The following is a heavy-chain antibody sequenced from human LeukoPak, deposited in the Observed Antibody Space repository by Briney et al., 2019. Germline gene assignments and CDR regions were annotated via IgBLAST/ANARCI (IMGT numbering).Heavy chain of an antibody. D-gene: IGHD3-3*01. Sequence: PSETLSLTCTVSGGSISSYYWSWIRQPAGKGLEWIGRIYTSGSTNYNPSLKSRVTMSVDTSKNQFSLKLSSVTAADTAVYYCARGESITIFGVVISDFDSGSTGLSPYWGQGTLVTVSS. V-gene: IGHV4-4*07. CDR1: GGSISSYY. CDR3: ARGESITIFGVVISDFDSGSTGLSPY. CDR2: IYTSGST. J-gene: IGHJ4*02.